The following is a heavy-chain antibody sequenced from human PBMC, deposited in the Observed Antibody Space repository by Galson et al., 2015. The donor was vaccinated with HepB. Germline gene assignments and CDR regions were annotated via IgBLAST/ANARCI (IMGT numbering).Heavy chain of an antibody. CDR3: ARIQRVWTLDY. CDR2: IKPDGSEK. CDR1: GFTFSNNW. V-gene: IGHV3-7*03. Sequence: SLRLSCAASGFTFSNNWMTWVRQAPGKGLEWVANIKPDGSEKYYVDSVGGRFTLSRDNAMNSLYLQMNRLTADDTAVYYCARIQRVWTLDYWGQGILVTVSS. D-gene: IGHD2-21*01. J-gene: IGHJ4*02.